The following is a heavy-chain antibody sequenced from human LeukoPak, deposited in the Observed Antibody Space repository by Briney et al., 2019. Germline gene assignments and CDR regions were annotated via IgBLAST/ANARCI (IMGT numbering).Heavy chain of an antibody. Sequence: ASVKVSCKASGYTFTGYYMHWVRQAPGQGLEWMGWINPNSGGTNYAQKFQGRVTMTRDTSISTAYMELRSLRSDDTAVYYCARAGSLHYYGSGASYYFDYWGQGTLVTVSS. CDR3: ARAGSLHYYGSGASYYFDY. CDR1: GYTFTGYY. V-gene: IGHV1-2*02. J-gene: IGHJ4*02. CDR2: INPNSGGT. D-gene: IGHD3-10*01.